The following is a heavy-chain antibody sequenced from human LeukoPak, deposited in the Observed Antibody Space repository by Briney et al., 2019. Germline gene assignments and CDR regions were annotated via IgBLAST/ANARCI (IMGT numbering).Heavy chain of an antibody. D-gene: IGHD6-19*01. CDR2: IWYDGSNK. Sequence: GGSLRLSCAASGFTFSSYGMHWVRQAPGKGLEWVAVIWYDGSNKYYADSVKGRFTISRDNSKNTLYQQMNSLRAEDTAVYYCARDLRPGIAVAGTWFDPWGQGTLVPASS. CDR3: ARDLRPGIAVAGTWFDP. J-gene: IGHJ5*02. CDR1: GFTFSSYG. V-gene: IGHV3-33*01.